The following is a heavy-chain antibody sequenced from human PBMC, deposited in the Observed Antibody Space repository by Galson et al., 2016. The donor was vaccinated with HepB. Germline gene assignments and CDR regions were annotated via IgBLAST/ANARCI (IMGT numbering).Heavy chain of an antibody. Sequence: SLRLSCAASGFTFSDYYMSWIRQAPGKGLEWVSYISSSGSTIYYADSVKGRFTISRDNAKNSLYLQMNSLRAEDTAVYYCARDNGDFWSGDTDGLFDYWGQGTLVTVSS. CDR3: ARDNGDFWSGDTDGLFDY. V-gene: IGHV3-11*01. J-gene: IGHJ4*02. D-gene: IGHD3-3*01. CDR2: ISSSGSTI. CDR1: GFTFSDYY.